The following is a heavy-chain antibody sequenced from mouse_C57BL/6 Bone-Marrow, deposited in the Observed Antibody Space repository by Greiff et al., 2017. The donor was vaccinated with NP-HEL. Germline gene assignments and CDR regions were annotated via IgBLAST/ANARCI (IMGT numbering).Heavy chain of an antibody. Sequence: EVQLVESGAELVRPGASVKLSCTASGFNIKDDYMHWVKQRPEQGLEWIGWIDPENGDTEYASKFQGKATITADTSSNTAYLQLSSLTSEDTAVYYCTTPSTVVPYYFDYWGRGTTLTVSS. CDR2: IDPENGDT. V-gene: IGHV14-4*01. J-gene: IGHJ2*01. CDR3: TTPSTVVPYYFDY. D-gene: IGHD1-1*01. CDR1: GFNIKDDY.